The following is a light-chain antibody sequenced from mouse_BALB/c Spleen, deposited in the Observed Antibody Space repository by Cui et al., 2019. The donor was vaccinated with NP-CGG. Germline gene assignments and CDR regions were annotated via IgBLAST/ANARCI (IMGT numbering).Light chain of an antibody. CDR2: GTN. CDR1: TGAVTTSNY. Sequence: QAVVTPESALPTSPGETVTLTCRPSTGAVTTSNYANWVQEKPDHLFTGLIGGTNNRAPGVPARFSGSLIGDKAALTITGAQTEDEAIYFCALWYSNHWVFGGGTKLTVL. J-gene: IGLJ1*01. V-gene: IGLV1*01. CDR3: ALWYSNHWV.